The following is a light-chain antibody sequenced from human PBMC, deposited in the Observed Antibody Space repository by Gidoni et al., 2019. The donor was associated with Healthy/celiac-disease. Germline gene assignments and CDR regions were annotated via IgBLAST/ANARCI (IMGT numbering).Light chain of an antibody. CDR1: RSVLYSSNNKNY. V-gene: IGKV4-1*01. CDR2: WAS. CDR3: QQYYSSPLT. J-gene: IGKJ4*01. Sequence: DIVMTQSPDSLAVSLGERATINCKSSRSVLYSSNNKNYLAWYQQKPGQSPKLLIYWASTRESGVPDRFSGSGSGTDFTLTISSLQAEDVAVYYCQQYYSSPLTFXGXTKVEIK.